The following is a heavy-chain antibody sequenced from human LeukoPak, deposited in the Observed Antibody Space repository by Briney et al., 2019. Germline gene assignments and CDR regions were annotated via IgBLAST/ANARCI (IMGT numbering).Heavy chain of an antibody. D-gene: IGHD6-6*01. CDR3: AKMDGSYSSSSGFDY. CDR1: GFTFSSYG. Sequence: GGSLRLSCAASGFTFSSYGMHWVRQAPGKGLEWVAFIRYDGSNKYYADSVKGRFTISRDNSKNTLYLQMNSLRAEDTAVYYCAKMDGSYSSSSGFDYWGQGTLVTVSS. CDR2: IRYDGSNK. V-gene: IGHV3-30*02. J-gene: IGHJ4*02.